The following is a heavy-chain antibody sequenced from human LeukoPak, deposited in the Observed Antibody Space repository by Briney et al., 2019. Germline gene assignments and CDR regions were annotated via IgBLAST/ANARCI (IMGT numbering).Heavy chain of an antibody. CDR1: GYTFTSYG. D-gene: IGHD2-2*02. J-gene: IGHJ5*02. CDR2: ISAYNGNT. CDR3: ARESVGYCSSTSCYSWFDP. V-gene: IGHV1-18*01. Sequence: ASVKVSCKASGYTFTSYGISWVRQAPGQGLEWMGWISAYNGNTNYAQKLQGRVTMTTDTSTSTAYMELSSLRSEDTAVYYCARESVGYCSSTSCYSWFDPWGQGTLVTVSS.